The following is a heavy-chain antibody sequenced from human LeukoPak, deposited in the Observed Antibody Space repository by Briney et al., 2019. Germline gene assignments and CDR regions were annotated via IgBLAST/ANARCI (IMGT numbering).Heavy chain of an antibody. CDR1: GFSFSTFW. D-gene: IGHD6-13*01. Sequence: GGSLRLSCAASGFSFSTFWMTWVRQAPGKGLEWVASIKADGGEMCYVDSVKDRFTISRDNAQNSLFLQMTSLRVEDTAIYYCARHPDAGTVDYWGQGTLVTVSS. J-gene: IGHJ4*02. CDR3: ARHPDAGTVDY. V-gene: IGHV3-7*05. CDR2: IKADGGEM.